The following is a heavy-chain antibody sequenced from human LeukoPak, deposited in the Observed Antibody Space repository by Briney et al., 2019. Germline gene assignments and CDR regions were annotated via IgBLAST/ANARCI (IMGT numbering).Heavy chain of an antibody. D-gene: IGHD2-15*01. CDR2: IYYNGIT. Sequence: SETLSLTCTVSGGSISSYYWNWVRQPPGKGLEWVGYIYYNGITNYNPSLKSRVTISVDTSKNHFSLIVSSVTAADTAMYYCAREGGYCSGGSCYGPYDYWGQGTLVTVSS. CDR3: AREGGYCSGGSCYGPYDY. J-gene: IGHJ4*02. CDR1: GGSISSYY. V-gene: IGHV4-59*01.